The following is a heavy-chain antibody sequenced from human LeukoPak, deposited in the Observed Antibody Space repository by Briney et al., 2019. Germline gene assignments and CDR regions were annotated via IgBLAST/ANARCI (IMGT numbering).Heavy chain of an antibody. CDR3: ASGAEYSYENWFDP. V-gene: IGHV1-69*06. CDR2: IIPIFGTA. D-gene: IGHD5-18*01. Sequence: SVKVSCKASGGTFSSYAISWVRQAPGQGLEWMGGIIPIFGTANYAQKFQGRVTITADKSTSTAYMELGSLRSEDTAVYYCASGAEYSYENWFDPWGQGTLVTVSS. J-gene: IGHJ5*02. CDR1: GGTFSSYA.